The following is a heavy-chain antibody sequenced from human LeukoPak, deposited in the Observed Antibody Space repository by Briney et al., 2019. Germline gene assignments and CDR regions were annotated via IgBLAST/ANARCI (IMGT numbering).Heavy chain of an antibody. V-gene: IGHV3-48*03. CDR3: ARGRDEYYYDSSGYHDV. D-gene: IGHD3-22*01. Sequence: PGGSLRLSCAASGFTFSSFEMNWVRLAPGKGLEWVSYISSSGSTIYYAESVKGRFTISRDNAKNSLYLQMNSLRAEDTAVYYCARGRDEYYYDSSGYHDVWGQGTMVTVSS. J-gene: IGHJ3*01. CDR1: GFTFSSFE. CDR2: ISSSGSTI.